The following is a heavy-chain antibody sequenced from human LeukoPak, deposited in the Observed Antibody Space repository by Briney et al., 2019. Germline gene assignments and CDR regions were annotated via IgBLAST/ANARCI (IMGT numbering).Heavy chain of an antibody. CDR1: GFTFNTYA. CDR3: AKRLPYYFDY. CDR2: ISGSGGST. D-gene: IGHD4-11*01. Sequence: HPGGSLTLSCAASGFTFNTYAMNWVRQAPGKGLEWVSAISGSGGSTYYADSVKGRFTISRDNSKNTLYLHMNSLRAEDAAVYYCAKRLPYYFDYWGQGTLVTVSS. V-gene: IGHV3-23*01. J-gene: IGHJ4*02.